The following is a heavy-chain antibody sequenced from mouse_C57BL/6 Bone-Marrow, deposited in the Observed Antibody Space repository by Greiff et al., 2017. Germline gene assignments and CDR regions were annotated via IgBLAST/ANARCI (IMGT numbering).Heavy chain of an antibody. J-gene: IGHJ1*03. Sequence: EVKLVESGPGLAKPSQTLSLTCSVTGYSITSDYWNWIRQFPGTKLEYMGYISYSGSTYYNPSPKSRISITRDTSKNQYYLQLNSVTTEDTATYYCARLVQRPGYFDVWGTGTTVTVSS. V-gene: IGHV3-8*01. CDR3: ARLVQRPGYFDV. CDR1: GYSITSDY. D-gene: IGHD1-2*01. CDR2: ISYSGST.